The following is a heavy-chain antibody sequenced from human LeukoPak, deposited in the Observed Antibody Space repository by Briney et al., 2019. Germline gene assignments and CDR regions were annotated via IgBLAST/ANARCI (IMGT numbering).Heavy chain of an antibody. CDR1: GFTFSSYA. V-gene: IGHV3-30*14. D-gene: IGHD2-8*01. Sequence: PGGSLRLSCAASGFTFSSYAMHWVRQAPGKGLEWVAVISYDGSNKYYADSVKGRFTISRDNSKNTLYLQMNSLRAEDTAVYYCATGGRMVAPKGLCDYWGQGTLVTVSS. CDR3: ATGGRMVAPKGLCDY. J-gene: IGHJ4*02. CDR2: ISYDGSNK.